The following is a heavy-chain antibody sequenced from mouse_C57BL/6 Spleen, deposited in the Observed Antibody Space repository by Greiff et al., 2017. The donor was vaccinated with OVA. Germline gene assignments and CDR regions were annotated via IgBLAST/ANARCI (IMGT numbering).Heavy chain of an antibody. CDR1: GYTFTSYW. J-gene: IGHJ2*01. Sequence: QVQLQQPGAELVRPGSSVKLSCKASGYTFTSYWMHWVKQRPIQGLEWIGNIDPSDSVTHYNQKFKDKATLTVDKSSSTAYMQLSSLTSDDSAVYDCARDGSRYGNLDYWGQGTTLTVSS. CDR3: ARDGSRYGNLDY. CDR2: IDPSDSVT. D-gene: IGHD1-1*01. V-gene: IGHV1-52*01.